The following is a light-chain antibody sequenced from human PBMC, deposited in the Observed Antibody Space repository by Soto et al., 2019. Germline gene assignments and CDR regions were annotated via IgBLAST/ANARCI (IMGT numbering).Light chain of an antibody. V-gene: IGLV1-44*01. Sequence: QSVLTQSPSVSGTPGQTVIISCSGGTSNIGSNTVSWYRQVPGTAPEVLIYTNNQSPSGVSDRFSGSKSGTSASLAIRGLQSDDEADYYCATWDDSLHGLLFGGGTKVTVL. CDR2: TNN. CDR1: TSNIGSNT. J-gene: IGLJ2*01. CDR3: ATWDDSLHGLL.